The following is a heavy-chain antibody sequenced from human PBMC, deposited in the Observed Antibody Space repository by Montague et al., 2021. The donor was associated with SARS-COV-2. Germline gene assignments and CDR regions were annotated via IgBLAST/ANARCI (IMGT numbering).Heavy chain of an antibody. V-gene: IGHV4-39*01. D-gene: IGHD6-13*01. CDR1: GGSISSSSYY. Sequence: SETLSLTCTVSGGSISSSSYYWGWIRQPPGKGLEWIGSIYYSGSTYYNPSLKSRVTISVDTSKNQFPLKLSSVTAADTAVYYCARHKRWRIAAAGRDFDYWGQGTLVTVPS. J-gene: IGHJ4*02. CDR2: IYYSGST. CDR3: ARHKRWRIAAAGRDFDY.